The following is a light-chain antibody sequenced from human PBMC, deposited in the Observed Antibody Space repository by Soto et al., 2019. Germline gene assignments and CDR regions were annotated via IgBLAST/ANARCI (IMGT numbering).Light chain of an antibody. CDR3: QQYGTSPVT. Sequence: EIVLTQSPGTLSLSPGERATLSCRASQSVSSSYLAWYQQKPGQAPRLLIYGASSRVTGIPDRFSGSGSGTDFTLTISRLEPEDFAVYYCQQYGTSPVTFGQGT. V-gene: IGKV3-20*01. J-gene: IGKJ1*01. CDR2: GAS. CDR1: QSVSSSY.